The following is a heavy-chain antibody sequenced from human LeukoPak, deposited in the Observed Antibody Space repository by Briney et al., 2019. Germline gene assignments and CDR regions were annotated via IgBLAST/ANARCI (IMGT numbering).Heavy chain of an antibody. CDR1: GGSISSYY. D-gene: IGHD1-26*01. CDR2: IYYSGST. V-gene: IGHV4-59*01. CDR3: ARIKRYSGSYSWFDP. J-gene: IGHJ5*02. Sequence: SETLSLTCTVSGGSISSYYWSWIRQPPGKGLEWIGYIYYSGSTNYNPSLKSRVTISVDTSKNQFSLKLSSVTAADTAEYYCARIKRYSGSYSWFDPWGQGTLVTVSS.